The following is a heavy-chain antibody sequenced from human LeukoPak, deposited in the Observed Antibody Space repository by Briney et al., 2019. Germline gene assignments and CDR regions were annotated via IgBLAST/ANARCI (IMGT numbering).Heavy chain of an antibody. CDR2: IKNDGSST. CDR3: ARDSSSYGVGYFDY. J-gene: IGHJ4*02. CDR1: GFTFSRYW. D-gene: IGHD3-16*01. V-gene: IGHV3-74*01. Sequence: GGSLRLSCAASGFTFSRYWMNWVRQAPGKGLVWVSRIKNDGSSTTYADFVKGRFAISRDNAKNTLYLQINSLRAVDTAVYYCARDSSSYGVGYFDYWGQGTLVTASS.